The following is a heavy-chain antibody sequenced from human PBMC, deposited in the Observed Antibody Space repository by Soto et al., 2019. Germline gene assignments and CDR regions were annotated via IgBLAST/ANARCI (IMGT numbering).Heavy chain of an antibody. D-gene: IGHD4-17*01. Sequence: EVQLVESGGGLVQPGGSLRLSCAASGFTFSSYRMNWVRQAPGKGLEWVSYISSSSSTIYYADSVKGRFTISRDNAKNSLYLQMNSLRAEDTAVYYGARDLNYGLFDYWGQGTLVTVSS. V-gene: IGHV3-48*01. CDR1: GFTFSSYR. CDR2: ISSSSSTI. CDR3: ARDLNYGLFDY. J-gene: IGHJ4*02.